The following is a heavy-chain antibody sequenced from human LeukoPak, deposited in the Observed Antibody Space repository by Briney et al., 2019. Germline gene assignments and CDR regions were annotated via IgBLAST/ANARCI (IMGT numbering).Heavy chain of an antibody. CDR1: GFSFTNAW. CDR2: IKSRTDGGTT. CDR3: ATTVGAIAGMDY. J-gene: IGHJ4*02. V-gene: IGHV3-15*01. Sequence: PGGSLRLSCAAPGFSFTNAWVTWVRQAPGKGLEWVGHIKSRTDGGTTHYAAPVKGRFTISRDDSRNMVYLQMNNLKTEDTAVYYCATTVGAIAGMDYWGQGALVTVSS. D-gene: IGHD1-26*01.